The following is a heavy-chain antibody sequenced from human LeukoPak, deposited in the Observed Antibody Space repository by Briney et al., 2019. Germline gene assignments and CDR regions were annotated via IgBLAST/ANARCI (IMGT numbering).Heavy chain of an antibody. CDR2: IRYDAINK. J-gene: IGHJ6*03. D-gene: IGHD1-26*01. CDR1: GFTFSSYG. CDR3: AKTVGASTFYYYMDV. Sequence: GGSLRLSCAASGFTFSSYGMSWVRQAPGKGLEWVAFIRYDAINKYYADSVKGRFTISRDNSKNTVYLQMNSLRTEDTAVYYCAKTVGASTFYYYMDVWGKGTTVTVTS. V-gene: IGHV3-30*02.